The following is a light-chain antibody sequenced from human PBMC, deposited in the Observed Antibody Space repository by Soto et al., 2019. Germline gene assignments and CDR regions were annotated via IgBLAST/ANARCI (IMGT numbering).Light chain of an antibody. Sequence: QSVLTQPASVSGSPGQSITISCTGTISDVGNYNYVSWYQQHPGKAPKLIIYDVTDRPSGVSNRFSASKSGNTASLTISGLQAEDEADYYCSSYTSNTAVVFGGGTKLTVL. CDR1: ISDVGNYNY. CDR3: SSYTSNTAVV. J-gene: IGLJ2*01. CDR2: DVT. V-gene: IGLV2-14*03.